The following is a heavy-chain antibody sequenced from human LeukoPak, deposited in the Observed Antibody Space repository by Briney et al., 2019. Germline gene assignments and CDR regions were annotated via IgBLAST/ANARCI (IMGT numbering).Heavy chain of an antibody. CDR3: ARDGEEVQGMDV. V-gene: IGHV1-46*01. CDR2: INPSVGGT. CDR1: GYTFTSYY. D-gene: IGHD1-1*01. Sequence: ASVKVSCKPLGYTFTSYYIHWVRQAPGQGLEWMGIINPSVGGTTYAQKFQGRVTMTRDTSTNTFNMELSSLRSEDTAMYYCARDGEEVQGMDVWGQGTTAIVSS. J-gene: IGHJ6*02.